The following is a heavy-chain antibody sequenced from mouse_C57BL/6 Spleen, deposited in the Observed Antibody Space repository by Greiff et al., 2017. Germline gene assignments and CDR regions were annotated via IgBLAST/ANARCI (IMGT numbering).Heavy chain of an antibody. CDR1: GYAFSSSW. J-gene: IGHJ4*01. CDR3: ARYYDGYYGAMDY. Sequence: VKLQESGPELVKPGASVKISCKASGYAFSSSWMNWVKQRPGKGLEWIGRIYPGDGDTNYNGKFKGKATLTADKSSSTAYMQLSSLTSEDSAVYFSARYYDGYYGAMDYWGQGTSVTVSS. CDR2: IYPGDGDT. V-gene: IGHV1-82*01. D-gene: IGHD2-3*01.